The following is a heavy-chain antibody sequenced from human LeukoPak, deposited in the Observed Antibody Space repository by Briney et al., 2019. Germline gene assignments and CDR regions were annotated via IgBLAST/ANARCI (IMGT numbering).Heavy chain of an antibody. Sequence: ASVKVSCKASGYTFTSYAMNWVRQAPGQGLEWIGWSNTNTGNPTYAQGFTGRFVFSLDTSVSTAYLQISSIKAEDTAVYYCARATASRTIDYWGQGTLVTVSS. V-gene: IGHV7-4-1*02. CDR1: GYTFTSYA. D-gene: IGHD2-21*02. J-gene: IGHJ4*02. CDR3: ARATASRTIDY. CDR2: SNTNTGNP.